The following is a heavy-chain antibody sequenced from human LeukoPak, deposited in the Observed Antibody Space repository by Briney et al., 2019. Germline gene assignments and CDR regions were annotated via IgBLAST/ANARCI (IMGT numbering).Heavy chain of an antibody. CDR3: ARATSSWYPVGWSDP. CDR2: IYYSGST. Sequence: SQTLSLTCTVSRGSISSGAYFWSWIRQHPGKGLEWIGHIYYSGSTYYNPSLKSRVTMSIDRSQNQFSLNLTSVTAADTAVYYCARATSSWYPVGWSDPWGQGTLVTVSS. D-gene: IGHD6-13*01. J-gene: IGHJ5*02. V-gene: IGHV4-31*03. CDR1: RGSISSGAYF.